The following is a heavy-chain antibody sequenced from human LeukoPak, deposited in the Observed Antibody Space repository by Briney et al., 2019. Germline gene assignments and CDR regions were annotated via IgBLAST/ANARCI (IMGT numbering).Heavy chain of an antibody. J-gene: IGHJ6*03. D-gene: IGHD1-26*01. Sequence: SETLSLTCTVSGGSISSSSYYWGWIRQPPGKGLEWIGSIYYSGSTYYNPSLKSRVTISVDTSKNQFSLKLSSVTAADTAVYYCGRGGTGAEWELLPGFYYYYMDVWGKGTTVTVSS. CDR3: GRGGTGAEWELLPGFYYYYMDV. V-gene: IGHV4-39*07. CDR1: GGSISSSSYY. CDR2: IYYSGST.